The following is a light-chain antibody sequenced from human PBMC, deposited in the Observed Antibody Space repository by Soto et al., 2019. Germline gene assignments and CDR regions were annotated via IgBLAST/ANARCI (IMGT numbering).Light chain of an antibody. V-gene: IGLV2-11*01. CDR1: SSDVGGYDH. J-gene: IGLJ2*01. Sequence: QSVLTQPRSVSGSPGQSVTISCTGTSSDVGGYDHVSWYQQHPGKAPKLMIYDVSKRPSGVPDRFSGSKSGSTASLTISGLQAEDEADYYCCSYAGSYTLFGGGTKLTVL. CDR3: CSYAGSYTL. CDR2: DVS.